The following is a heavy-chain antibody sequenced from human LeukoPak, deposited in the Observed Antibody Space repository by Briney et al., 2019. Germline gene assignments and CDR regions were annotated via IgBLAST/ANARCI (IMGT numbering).Heavy chain of an antibody. J-gene: IGHJ4*02. CDR1: GFTFSSYA. V-gene: IGHV3-7*01. CDR3: ARVSYMDIVAATEYYFDY. CDR2: IKQDGSEK. Sequence: GGSLRLSCAASGFTFSSYAMHWVRQAPGKGLEWVVNIKQDGSEKYYVDSVKGRFTISRDNAKNSLYLQMNSLRAEDTAVYYCARVSYMDIVAATEYYFDYWGQGTLVTVSS. D-gene: IGHD5-12*01.